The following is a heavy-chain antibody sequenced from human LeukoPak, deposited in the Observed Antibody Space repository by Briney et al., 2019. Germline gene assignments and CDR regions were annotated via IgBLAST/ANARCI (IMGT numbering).Heavy chain of an antibody. V-gene: IGHV3-21*01. CDR2: VSASSSYI. J-gene: IGHJ4*02. CDR1: GFTFNDHG. Sequence: GGSLRLSCVGSGFTFNDHGMNWVRQAPGKGLEWVSSVSASSSYIHYADSVKGRFAISRDNARNTLFLQLSSLRAEDTAVYFCAAERSCGSFSCGAYYFESRGQGTLVTVSS. D-gene: IGHD2-15*01. CDR3: AAERSCGSFSCGAYYFES.